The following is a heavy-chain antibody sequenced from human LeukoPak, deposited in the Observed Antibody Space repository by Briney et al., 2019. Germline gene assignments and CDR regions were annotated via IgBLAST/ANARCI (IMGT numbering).Heavy chain of an antibody. CDR1: GFTVSSNY. D-gene: IGHD3-22*01. V-gene: IGHV3-66*01. J-gene: IGHJ4*02. CDR2: IYSGGST. Sequence: GGSLRLSCAASGFTVSSNYMSWVRQAPGKGLEWVSVIYSGGSTYYADSVKGRFTISRDNSKNTLYLQMNSLRAEDTAVYYCARDSYYYDSSGYLESGHCWGQGTLVTVSS. CDR3: ARDSYYYDSSGYLESGHC.